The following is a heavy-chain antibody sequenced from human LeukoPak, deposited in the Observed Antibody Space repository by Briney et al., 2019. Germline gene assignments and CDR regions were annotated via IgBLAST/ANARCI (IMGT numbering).Heavy chain of an antibody. CDR1: GYTFTSYG. D-gene: IGHD3-22*01. V-gene: IGHV1-18*01. CDR2: TSAYNGNT. Sequence: ASVKVSCKASGYTFTSYGISWVRQAPGQGLEWMRWTSAYNGNTNYAQKLQGRVTMTTDTSTSTAYMELRSLRSDDTAVYYCARAGNYYDSSGSTLMDYWGQGTLVTVSS. J-gene: IGHJ4*02. CDR3: ARAGNYYDSSGSTLMDY.